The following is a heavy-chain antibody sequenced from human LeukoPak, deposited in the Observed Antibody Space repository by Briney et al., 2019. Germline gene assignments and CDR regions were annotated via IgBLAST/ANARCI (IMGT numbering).Heavy chain of an antibody. J-gene: IGHJ4*02. Sequence: PSETLSLTCTVSGLSISSWYWSWVRQPPGKGWEWIGYIYDSGNTNYNPSLKTRVTISADTSKNQLSLILTSVTAADTAVYYCARETKLMGYSSGLGFNYWGQGTLVTVSS. CDR1: GLSISSWY. D-gene: IGHD6-19*01. CDR2: IYDSGNT. V-gene: IGHV4-59*01. CDR3: ARETKLMGYSSGLGFNY.